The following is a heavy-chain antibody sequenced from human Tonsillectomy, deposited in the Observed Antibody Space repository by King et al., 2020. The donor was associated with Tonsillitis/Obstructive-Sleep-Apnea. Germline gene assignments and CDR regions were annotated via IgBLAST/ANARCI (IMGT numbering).Heavy chain of an antibody. CDR2: IWYDGSNK. V-gene: IGHV3-33*01. CDR3: ARDYMGDIVVVPAAMELGY. J-gene: IGHJ4*02. Sequence: QLVQSGGGVVQPGRSLRLSCAASGFTFSSYGMHWVRQAPGKGLEWVAVIWYDGSNKYYADSVKGRFTISRDNSKNTLYLKMKSLRAEDTAVYYCARDYMGDIVVVPAAMELGYWGQGTLVTVSS. CDR1: GFTFSSYG. D-gene: IGHD2-2*01.